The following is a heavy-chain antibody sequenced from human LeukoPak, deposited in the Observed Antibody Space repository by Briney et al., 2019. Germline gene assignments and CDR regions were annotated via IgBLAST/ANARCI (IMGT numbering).Heavy chain of an antibody. CDR3: ASDHVLWFGESRGFDY. J-gene: IGHJ4*02. Sequence: SVKVSCKASGGTFSSYAISWVRQAPGQGLEWMGGIIPIFGTANYAQKFQGRVTITTDESTSPAYMELSSLRSEDTAVYYCASDHVLWFGESRGFDYWGQGTLVTVSS. V-gene: IGHV1-69*05. CDR1: GGTFSSYA. D-gene: IGHD3-10*01. CDR2: IIPIFGTA.